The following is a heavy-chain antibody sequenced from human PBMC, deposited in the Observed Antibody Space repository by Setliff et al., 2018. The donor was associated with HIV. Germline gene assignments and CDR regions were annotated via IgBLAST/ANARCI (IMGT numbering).Heavy chain of an antibody. CDR2: IWPTDSDT. Sequence: GESLKISCQGSEYSFTNYWVGWVRQMPDKGLEWMGLIWPTDSDTIYSPSFQGQVTLSADKPISTVYLQWSSLKAPDTAMYYCARLSKYYDFWTPDSWGQGTLVTVSS. V-gene: IGHV5-51*01. CDR1: EYSFTNYW. J-gene: IGHJ4*02. CDR3: ARLSKYYDFWTPDS. D-gene: IGHD3-3*01.